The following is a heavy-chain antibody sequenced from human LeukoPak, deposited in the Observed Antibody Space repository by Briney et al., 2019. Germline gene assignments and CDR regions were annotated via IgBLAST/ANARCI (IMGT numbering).Heavy chain of an antibody. D-gene: IGHD5-24*01. Sequence: GRSLRPSCAASRFIFSSFAIHWVRQAPGKGLEWVAVISSDGAKKFYVDSVKGRFTISRDNSRDTSYLQLISLTTEDTALYYCARPLSPGKRWHPIDSWGQGTLVTVSS. CDR1: RFIFSSFA. CDR2: ISSDGAKK. V-gene: IGHV3-30*03. CDR3: ARPLSPGKRWHPIDS. J-gene: IGHJ4*02.